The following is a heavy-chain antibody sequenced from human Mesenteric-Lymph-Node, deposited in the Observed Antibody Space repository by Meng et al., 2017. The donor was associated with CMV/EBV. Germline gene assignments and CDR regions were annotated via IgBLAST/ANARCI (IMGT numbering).Heavy chain of an antibody. Sequence: SVKVSCKASGGTFSSYAISWVRQAPGQGLEWMGGIIPIFGTANYAQKLQGRVTITTDESTSTAYMELSSLRSEDTAVYYCARGSPYFEKPDPDYYYYCGMDVWGQGTTVTVSS. CDR1: GGTFSSYA. CDR2: IIPIFGTA. V-gene: IGHV1-69*05. D-gene: IGHD3-3*01. CDR3: ARGSPYFEKPDPDYYYYCGMDV. J-gene: IGHJ6*02.